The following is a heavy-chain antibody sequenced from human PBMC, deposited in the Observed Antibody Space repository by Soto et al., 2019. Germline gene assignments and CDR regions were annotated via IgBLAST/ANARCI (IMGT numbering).Heavy chain of an antibody. CDR2: INPSGGST. D-gene: IGHD2-15*01. V-gene: IGHV1-46*01. CDR3: ARGVVARGYYYYGMDV. J-gene: IGHJ6*02. CDR1: GYPFTSYY. Sequence: GXSVKVSCKASGYPFTSYYMHWVRQAPGQGLEWMGIINPSGGSTSYAQKFQGRVTMTRDTSTSTVYMELSSLRSEDTAVYYCARGVVARGYYYYGMDVWGQGTTVTVSS.